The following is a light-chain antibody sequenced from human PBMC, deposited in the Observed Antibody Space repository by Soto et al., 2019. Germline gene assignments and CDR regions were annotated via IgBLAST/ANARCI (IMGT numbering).Light chain of an antibody. J-gene: IGKJ1*01. CDR2: KAS. V-gene: IGKV1-5*03. CDR1: QNINEW. Sequence: DLQMTQSPSTLSASVADRVTITCRASQNINEWLAWYQQKPGKAPKLLIYKASNLRSGVPSRFSGSGSGTEFTLTISSLQPDDFATYYCEQYNTYPWTFGQGTKVEIK. CDR3: EQYNTYPWT.